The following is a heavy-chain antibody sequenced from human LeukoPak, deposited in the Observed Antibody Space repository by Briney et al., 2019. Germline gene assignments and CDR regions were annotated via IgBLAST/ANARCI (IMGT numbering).Heavy chain of an antibody. D-gene: IGHD1-1*01. J-gene: IGHJ3*02. CDR1: GFTFSSYS. CDR3: AKNGGLYAFDI. CDR2: ISSSSSYI. Sequence: GGSLRLSCAASGFTFSSYSMNWVRQAPGKGLEWVSSISSSSSYIYYADSLKGRFTISRDNAKNSLYLQMNSPRAEDTAVYYCAKNGGLYAFDIWGQGTMVTVSS. V-gene: IGHV3-21*01.